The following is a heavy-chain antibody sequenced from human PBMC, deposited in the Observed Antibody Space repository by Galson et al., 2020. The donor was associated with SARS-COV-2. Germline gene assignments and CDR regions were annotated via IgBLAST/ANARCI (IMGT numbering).Heavy chain of an antibody. CDR3: ARSQAADMTPRMFDWFYP. V-gene: IGHV4-39*01. Sequence: SETLSLTCTVSGGSISSSSYYWSWIRQPPGTGLEWIGYVSYSGRTYYNPSLKSRVTISVDTSKNQFSLKLSSVTAADTAVYYCARSQAADMTPRMFDWFYPWRQGTLGTVPS. D-gene: IGHD2-15*01. CDR2: VSYSGRT. J-gene: IGHJ5*02. CDR1: GGSISSSSYY.